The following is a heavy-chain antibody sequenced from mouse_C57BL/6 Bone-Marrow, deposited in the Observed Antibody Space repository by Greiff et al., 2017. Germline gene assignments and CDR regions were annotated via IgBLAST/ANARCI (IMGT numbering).Heavy chain of an antibody. V-gene: IGHV1-81*01. Sequence: LEESGAELARPGASVKLSCKASGYTFTSYGISWVKQRTGQGLEWIGEIYPRSGNTYYNEKFKGKATLTADKSSSTAYMELRSLTSEDSAVYFCARVDYGSSWYFDVWGTGTTVTVSS. CDR1: GYTFTSYG. CDR3: ARVDYGSSWYFDV. D-gene: IGHD1-1*01. J-gene: IGHJ1*03. CDR2: IYPRSGNT.